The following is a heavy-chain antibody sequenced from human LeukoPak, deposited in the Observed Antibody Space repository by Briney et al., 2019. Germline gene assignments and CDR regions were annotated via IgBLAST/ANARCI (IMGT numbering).Heavy chain of an antibody. Sequence: GGSLRLSCAVSGFTFRTYWMHWVRQVPGEGLVWVSRINEDGSITNYADSVKGRFSISRDNAKNTLYLQMNSLRAEDTAVYFCAREYGSGTFDWGQGTLVTVSS. J-gene: IGHJ4*02. CDR3: AREYGSGTFD. CDR1: GFTFRTYW. D-gene: IGHD2-2*01. CDR2: INEDGSIT. V-gene: IGHV3-74*01.